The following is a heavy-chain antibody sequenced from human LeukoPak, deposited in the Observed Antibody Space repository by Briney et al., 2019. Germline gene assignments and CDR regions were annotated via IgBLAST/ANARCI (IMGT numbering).Heavy chain of an antibody. CDR1: GGSFSGYY. CDR2: INHSGST. CDR3: ARGKSMIVVVITNRDRYGMDV. V-gene: IGHV4-34*01. Sequence: PSETLSLTCAVYGGSFSGYYWSWIRQPPGKGLEWIGEINHSGSTNYNPSLKSRVTISVDTSKNQFSLKLSSVTAADTAVYYCARGKSMIVVVITNRDRYGMDVWGQGTTVTVSS. D-gene: IGHD3-22*01. J-gene: IGHJ6*02.